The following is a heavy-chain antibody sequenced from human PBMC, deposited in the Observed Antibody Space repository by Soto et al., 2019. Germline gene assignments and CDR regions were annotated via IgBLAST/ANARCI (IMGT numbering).Heavy chain of an antibody. Sequence: EVQLLESGGGLVQPGGSLRLSCAASGFTFSSYAMNWVRQAPGKGLEWVSAISGSGGSTYYADSVKGRFTISRDNSKNRLLLKMNSLRAEDTVEYYSAKDRNNMTTVTRFDFWGQGTMVTVSS. CDR1: GFTFSSYA. J-gene: IGHJ4*02. CDR2: ISGSGGST. CDR3: AKDRNNMTTVTRFDF. V-gene: IGHV3-23*01. D-gene: IGHD4-17*01.